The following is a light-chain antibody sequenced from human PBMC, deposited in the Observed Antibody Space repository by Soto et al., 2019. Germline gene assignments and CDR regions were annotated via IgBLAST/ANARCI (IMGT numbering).Light chain of an antibody. V-gene: IGLV2-14*01. CDR2: DVT. CDR1: SSDVGGYNS. CDR3: SSFTSSMTNV. J-gene: IGLJ1*01. Sequence: QSALTQPASVSGSPGQSITISCTGTSSDVGGYNSVSWYQQHPGKAPKLILYDVTDRPSGVSYRFSGSKSGNTASLTISGLQAAYEADYFCSSFTSSMTNVFGSWTKLTVL.